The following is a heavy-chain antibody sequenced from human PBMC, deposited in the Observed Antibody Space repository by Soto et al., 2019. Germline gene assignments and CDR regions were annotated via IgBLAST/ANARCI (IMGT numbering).Heavy chain of an antibody. CDR3: ARARVLPPDRYYYYYGMDV. Sequence: SETLSLTCAVYGGSFSGYYWSWIRQPPGKGLEWIGEINHRGSTNYNPSLKSRVTISVDTSKNQFSLKLSSVTAADTAVYYCARARVLPPDRYYYYYGMDVWGQGTKVTVSS. CDR2: INHRGST. J-gene: IGHJ6*02. D-gene: IGHD1-26*01. V-gene: IGHV4-34*01. CDR1: GGSFSGYY.